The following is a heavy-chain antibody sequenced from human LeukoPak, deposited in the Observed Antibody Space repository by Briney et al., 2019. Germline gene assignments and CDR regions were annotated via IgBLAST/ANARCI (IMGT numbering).Heavy chain of an antibody. Sequence: PGGSLRLSCAVSGITLSNYGMSWVRQAPGKGLEWVAGISGSGGGTNYADSVKGRFTISRDNSKNTLYLQMNSLRAEDTAVYFCAKRGVVIRVILVGFHKEAYYFDSWDQGALVTVSS. CDR3: AKRGVVIRVILVGFHKEAYYFDS. D-gene: IGHD3-22*01. CDR2: ISGSGGGT. V-gene: IGHV3-23*01. J-gene: IGHJ4*02. CDR1: GITLSNYG.